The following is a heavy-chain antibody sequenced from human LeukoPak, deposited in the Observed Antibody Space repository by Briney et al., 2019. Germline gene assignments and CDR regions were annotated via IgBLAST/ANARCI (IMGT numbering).Heavy chain of an antibody. J-gene: IGHJ4*02. V-gene: IGHV3-30*02. CDR2: IRYDGSNK. D-gene: IGHD4-23*01. CDR1: GFTFSSYA. Sequence: GGSLRLSCAASGFTFSSYAMHWVRQAPGKGLEWVAFIRYDGSNKYYADSVKGRFTISRDNSKNTLYLQMNSLRAEDAAVYYCAKDLYDYGGNSASPFDYWGQGTLVTVSS. CDR3: AKDLYDYGGNSASPFDY.